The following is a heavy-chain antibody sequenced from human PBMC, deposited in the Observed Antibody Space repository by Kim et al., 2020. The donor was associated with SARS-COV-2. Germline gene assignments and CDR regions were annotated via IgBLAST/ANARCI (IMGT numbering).Heavy chain of an antibody. V-gene: IGHV1-18*01. CDR3: ARDLVAARLVPSAFDI. J-gene: IGHJ3*02. Sequence: LQGRVTMTTDTSTSTAYMELRSLRSDDTAVYYCARDLVAARLVPSAFDIWGQGTMVTVSS. D-gene: IGHD6-6*01.